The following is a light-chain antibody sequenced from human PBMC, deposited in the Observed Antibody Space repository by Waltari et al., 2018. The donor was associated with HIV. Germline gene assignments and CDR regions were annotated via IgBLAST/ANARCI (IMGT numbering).Light chain of an antibody. CDR3: QQSYSTRGFT. CDR2: AAS. Sequence: DIQMTQSPSSLSASVGDRVTITCRASQTISSYLNWYQQKPGNAPKLLIYAASSLQSGVPSRFSGSGSGTDFTLTISSLQPEDFATYYCQQSYSTRGFTFGPGTKVDIK. V-gene: IGKV1-39*01. J-gene: IGKJ3*01. CDR1: QTISSY.